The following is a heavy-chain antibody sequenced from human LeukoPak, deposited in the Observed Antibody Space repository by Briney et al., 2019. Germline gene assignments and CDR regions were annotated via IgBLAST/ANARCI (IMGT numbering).Heavy chain of an antibody. V-gene: IGHV4-31*03. CDR1: GGSISSGGYY. D-gene: IGHD6-19*01. CDR2: IYYSGST. CDR3: ARIVGIAVAGTFWFDP. J-gene: IGHJ5*02. Sequence: PSETLSLTCTVSGGSISSGGYYWSWIRQHPGKGLEWIGYIYYSGSTYYNPSLKSRVTISVDTSKNQFSLKLSSVTAADTAVYYCARIVGIAVAGTFWFDPWGQGTLVTVSS.